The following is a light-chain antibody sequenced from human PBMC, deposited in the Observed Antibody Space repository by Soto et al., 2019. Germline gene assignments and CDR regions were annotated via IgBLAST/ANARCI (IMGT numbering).Light chain of an antibody. V-gene: IGKV1-27*01. Sequence: DIQMTPSPSSLSASVGDRVTITCRAGQDINIYLAWYKQKPGKVPKLLISAASTLQSGVPSRFSGSGSGTDFTLTISSLQPEDVATYYCQKYDGAPLTFGGGTKVEIK. J-gene: IGKJ4*01. CDR2: AAS. CDR3: QKYDGAPLT. CDR1: QDINIY.